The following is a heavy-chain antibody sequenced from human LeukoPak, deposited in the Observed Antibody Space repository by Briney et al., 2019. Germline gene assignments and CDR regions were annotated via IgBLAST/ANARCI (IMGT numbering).Heavy chain of an antibody. CDR2: MNPNSGNT. CDR1: GYTFTSYD. V-gene: IGHV1-8*01. J-gene: IGHJ6*03. D-gene: IGHD6-13*01. Sequence: EASVKVSCKASGYTFTSYDINWVRQATGQGLEWMGWMNPNSGNTGYAQKFQGRVTMTRNTSISTAYMELSSLRSEDKAVYYCARGIAAAGIIRYYYYYYYMDVWGKGTTVTVSS. CDR3: ARGIAAAGIIRYYYYYYYMDV.